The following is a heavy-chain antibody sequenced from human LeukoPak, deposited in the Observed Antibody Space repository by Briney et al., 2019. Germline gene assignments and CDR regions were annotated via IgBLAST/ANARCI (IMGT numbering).Heavy chain of an antibody. CDR1: GGSISSYY. CDR2: IYYSGST. CDR3: ARSWQQLAHDAFDI. V-gene: IGHV4-59*01. Sequence: SETLSLTCTVPGGSISSYYWSWIRQPPGKGLEWIGYIYYSGSTNYNPSLKSRVTISVDTSKNQFSLKLSSVTAADTAVYYCARSWQQLAHDAFDIWGQGTMVTVSS. J-gene: IGHJ3*02. D-gene: IGHD6-13*01.